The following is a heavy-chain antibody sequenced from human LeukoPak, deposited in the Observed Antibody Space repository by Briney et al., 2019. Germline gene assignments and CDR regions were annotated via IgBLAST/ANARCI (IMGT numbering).Heavy chain of an antibody. D-gene: IGHD3-16*02. Sequence: ASVKVSCKASGYTFTGYYMHWVRQAPGQGLEWMGWINPNSGGANYAQKFQGWVTMTRDTSISTAYMELSRLRSDDTAVYYCARGGLRLGELSLYSFDYWGQGTLVTVSS. CDR3: ARGGLRLGELSLYSFDY. CDR1: GYTFTGYY. CDR2: INPNSGGA. J-gene: IGHJ4*02. V-gene: IGHV1-2*04.